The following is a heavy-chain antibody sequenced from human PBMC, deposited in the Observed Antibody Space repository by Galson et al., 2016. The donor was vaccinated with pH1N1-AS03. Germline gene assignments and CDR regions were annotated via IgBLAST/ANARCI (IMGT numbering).Heavy chain of an antibody. V-gene: IGHV1-69*13. D-gene: IGHD3-22*01. CDR2: IMPVFGPA. Sequence: SVKVSCKASGGNFRTHPISWVRQAPGQGLEWMGGIMPVFGPAKYAQKFQGRVTISADESTCTAYMELNNLRPEDTAVYYCATDHYETSDFRGAWDYWGQGTPVTVSS. CDR1: GGNFRTHP. CDR3: ATDHYETSDFRGAWDY. J-gene: IGHJ4*02.